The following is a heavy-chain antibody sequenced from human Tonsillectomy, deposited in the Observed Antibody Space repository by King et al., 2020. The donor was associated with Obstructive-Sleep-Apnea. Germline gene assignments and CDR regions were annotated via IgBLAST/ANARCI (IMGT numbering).Heavy chain of an antibody. Sequence: VQLVESGGGLVKPGGSLRLSCVVSGFTFSTYSMNWVRQAPGKGREWGSSITSSSSYIYYADSVKGRFTISRDNAKNSRYLQMNSLRAEDTAVYYCAGANGSGSYWHWGQGSLVTVSS. CDR3: AGANGSGSYWH. D-gene: IGHD3-10*01. CDR2: ITSSSSYI. V-gene: IGHV3-21*01. J-gene: IGHJ4*02. CDR1: GFTFSTYS.